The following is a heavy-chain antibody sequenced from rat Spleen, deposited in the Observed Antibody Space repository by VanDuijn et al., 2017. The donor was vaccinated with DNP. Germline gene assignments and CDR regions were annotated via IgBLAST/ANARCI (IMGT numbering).Heavy chain of an antibody. J-gene: IGHJ2*01. CDR1: RFTFNSYW. Sequence: EVQLVESGGDLVQPGRSLKLSCVASRFTFNSYWMAWIRQVPGKGLEWVASVPSSGGSTYYRDSVKGRFTISRDNAKSTLYLQMDSLRSEETATYYCAKNSGYYFDYWGQGVMVTVSS. D-gene: IGHD4-3*01. V-gene: IGHV5-31*01. CDR2: VPSSGGST. CDR3: AKNSGYYFDY.